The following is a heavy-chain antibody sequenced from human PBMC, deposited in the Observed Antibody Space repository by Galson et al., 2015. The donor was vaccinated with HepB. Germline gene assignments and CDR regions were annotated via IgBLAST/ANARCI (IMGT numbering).Heavy chain of an antibody. CDR1: GYTFTGYY. V-gene: IGHV1-2*06. Sequence: SVKVSCKASGYTFTGYYMHWVRQAPGQGLEWMGRINPNSGGTNYAQKFQGRVTMTRDTSISTAYMELSSLKASDTAMYYCARRGFFGSWYDPMDYWGQGTLVTVSS. CDR2: INPNSGGT. CDR3: ARRGFFGSWYDPMDY. D-gene: IGHD6-13*01. J-gene: IGHJ4*02.